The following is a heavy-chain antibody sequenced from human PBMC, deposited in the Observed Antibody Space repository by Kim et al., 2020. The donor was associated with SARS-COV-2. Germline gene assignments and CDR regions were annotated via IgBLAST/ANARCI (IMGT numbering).Heavy chain of an antibody. J-gene: IGHJ6*02. CDR3: AKDMWLVRRPGQTKNYGMDV. CDR1: GFTFSSYG. V-gene: IGHV3-33*06. D-gene: IGHD6-19*01. CDR2: IWYDGSNK. Sequence: GGSLRLSCAASGFTFSSYGMHWVRQAPGKGLEWVAVIWYDGSNKYYADSVKGRFTISRDNSKNTLYLQMNSLRAEDTAVYYCAKDMWLVRRPGQTKNYGMDVWGQGTTVTVSS.